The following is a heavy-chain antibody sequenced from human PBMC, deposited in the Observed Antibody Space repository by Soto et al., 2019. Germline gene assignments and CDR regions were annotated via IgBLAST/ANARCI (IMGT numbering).Heavy chain of an antibody. CDR3: ARVGRVDIVVVPAATHFDY. Sequence: GGSLRLSCAASGFTFSSYSMNWVRQAPGKGLEWVSSISSSSSYIYYADSVKGRFTISRDNAKNSLYLQMNSLRAEDTAVYYCARVGRVDIVVVPAATHFDYWGQGTLVTVSS. CDR1: GFTFSSYS. J-gene: IGHJ4*02. D-gene: IGHD2-2*01. CDR2: ISSSSSYI. V-gene: IGHV3-21*01.